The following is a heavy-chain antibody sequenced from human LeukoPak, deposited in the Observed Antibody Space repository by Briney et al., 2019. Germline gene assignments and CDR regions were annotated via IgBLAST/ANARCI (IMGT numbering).Heavy chain of an antibody. CDR2: ISISSSTI. Sequence: GGSLRLSCAASGFTFSTYSMSWVRQAPGKGPEWISYISISSSTISYADSVKGRFTISSDIAKNSLYLQMNSLRAEDTAVYYCARDHHYSFDYWGQGTLVTVSS. D-gene: IGHD2-21*01. J-gene: IGHJ4*02. CDR1: GFTFSTYS. CDR3: ARDHHYSFDY. V-gene: IGHV3-48*01.